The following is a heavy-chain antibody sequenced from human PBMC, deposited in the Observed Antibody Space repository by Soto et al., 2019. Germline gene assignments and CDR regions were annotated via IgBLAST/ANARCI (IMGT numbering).Heavy chain of an antibody. CDR1: GFTFSTYA. Sequence: EVQLLESGGDLVQPGGSLRLSCAASGFTFSTYAMMWVRQAPGKGLEWVSAINTSGGSTYYPASVKGRFTISRDNSKNTLYLQMNGLRVEDTAIYYCARDVTGDYGDYPTGGWFDPWGQGTLVTVSS. CDR3: ARDVTGDYGDYPTGGWFDP. D-gene: IGHD4-17*01. J-gene: IGHJ5*02. V-gene: IGHV3-23*01. CDR2: INTSGGST.